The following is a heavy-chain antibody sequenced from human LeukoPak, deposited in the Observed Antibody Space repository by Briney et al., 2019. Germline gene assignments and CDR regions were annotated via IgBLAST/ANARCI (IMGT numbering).Heavy chain of an antibody. CDR2: ISWNSGSI. Sequence: GRSLRLSCAASGFTFDDYAMHWVRQAPGKGLEWVSGISWNSGSIGYADSVKGRFTISRDNAKNSLYLQMNSLRAEDTALYYCAKGGFMARWGQGTLVTVSS. V-gene: IGHV3-9*01. D-gene: IGHD5-24*01. CDR3: AKGGFMAR. CDR1: GFTFDDYA. J-gene: IGHJ4*02.